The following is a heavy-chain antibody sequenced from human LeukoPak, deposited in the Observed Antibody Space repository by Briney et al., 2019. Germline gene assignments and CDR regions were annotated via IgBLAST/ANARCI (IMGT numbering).Heavy chain of an antibody. CDR2: INSDGSST. J-gene: IGHJ3*02. Sequence: GGSLRLSCAASGFTFSSYWMHWVRQAPGKGLVWVSRINSDGSSTSYADSVKGRFTISGDNAKNTLYLQMNSLRAEDTAVYYCAREGAFPDAFDIWGQGTMVTVSS. V-gene: IGHV3-74*01. CDR1: GFTFSSYW. CDR3: AREGAFPDAFDI.